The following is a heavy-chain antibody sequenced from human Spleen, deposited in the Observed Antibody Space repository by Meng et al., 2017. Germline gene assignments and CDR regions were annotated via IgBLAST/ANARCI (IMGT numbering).Heavy chain of an antibody. CDR3: ARGTPGRRYAEY. Sequence: QVQVVQSGPEVKKPGASVTVSCKASHYSFTGYGVSWFRPAPGQGLEWMAWLGAHDGDTSHAPRFQGRVTVTADRPAATAYMELWNLRSDDTGVYYCARGTPGRRYAEYWGQGTLVTVSS. V-gene: IGHV1-18*01. CDR1: HYSFTGYG. D-gene: IGHD3-10*01. CDR2: LGAHDGDT. J-gene: IGHJ4*02.